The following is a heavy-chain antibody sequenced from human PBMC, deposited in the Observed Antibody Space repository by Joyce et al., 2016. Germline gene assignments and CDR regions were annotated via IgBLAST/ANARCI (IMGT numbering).Heavy chain of an antibody. V-gene: IGHV1-2*02. CDR1: GYTFTDYY. Sequence: QVQLVQSGAEVKKPGASVKVSCQASGYTFTDYYVHWVRQSPGQGVEWMGWINPRSGCTNYTQRFQGRVTMTRNTSTSTAYMELSRLRSDDTAVFYCAREQVVFNYYYGMDVWGQGTTVTVSS. J-gene: IGHJ6*02. D-gene: IGHD2-8*02. CDR2: INPRSGCT. CDR3: AREQVVFNYYYGMDV.